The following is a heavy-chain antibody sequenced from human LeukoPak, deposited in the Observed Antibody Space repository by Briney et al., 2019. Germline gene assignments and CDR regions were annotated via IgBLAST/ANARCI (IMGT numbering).Heavy chain of an antibody. CDR2: INQDGSEK. D-gene: IGHD3-9*01. J-gene: IGHJ6*04. V-gene: IGHV3-7*01. CDR1: VFTFSSYS. Sequence: GSLSLSCAASVFTFSSYSMSWVRQAPGRGLERVAHINQDGSEKYSVHSVRGRFTFSRNSAKNRVYLQMNILRPQATSVYYCPRGDILFRPLGGSESRDVWGKGTTVTVSS. CDR3: PRGDILFRPLGGSESRDV.